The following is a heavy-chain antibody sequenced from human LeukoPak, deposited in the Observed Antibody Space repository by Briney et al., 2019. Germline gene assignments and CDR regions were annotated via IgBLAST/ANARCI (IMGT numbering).Heavy chain of an antibody. Sequence: PGGSLRLSCEATGFTFSDYAMHWVRQAPGKGPEWVAVISKDASSEFYADSAKGRITISRDTSKNIVYLHMSSLRTGDTAVYYCARDWYPPYYYGSGILHPGRLFDPWGQGTLVTVSS. D-gene: IGHD3-10*01. J-gene: IGHJ5*02. V-gene: IGHV3-30*04. CDR2: ISKDASSE. CDR1: GFTFSDYA. CDR3: ARDWYPPYYYGSGILHPGRLFDP.